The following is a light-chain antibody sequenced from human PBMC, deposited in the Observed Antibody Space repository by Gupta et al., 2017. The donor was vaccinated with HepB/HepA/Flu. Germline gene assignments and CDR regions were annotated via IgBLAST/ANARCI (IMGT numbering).Light chain of an antibody. CDR1: QSISFW. CDR2: KAS. CDR3: QHDSRSSRT. J-gene: IGKJ1*01. V-gene: IGKV1-5*03. Sequence: DIQMTQSPSTLSASVGDRVTITCRASQSISFWLAWYQQKPGSAPKLLISKASGLESGVPSRFSGSGSGTEFTLTISGLQPDDFAIYYCQHDSRSSRTFGQGTLVDMK.